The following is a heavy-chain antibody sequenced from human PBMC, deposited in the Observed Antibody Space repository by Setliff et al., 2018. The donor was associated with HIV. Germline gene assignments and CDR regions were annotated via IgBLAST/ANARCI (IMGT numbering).Heavy chain of an antibody. Sequence: SETLSLTCTVSGDSISSGSYYWSWIRQPAGKGLEWIGRVYTSGSTDYNPSLNSRLTISIDTSRNQFSLRLNSVTAADTAVYFCARVGLAYSGDMDVWGKGTTVTVSS. CDR1: GDSISSGSYY. D-gene: IGHD2-21*01. J-gene: IGHJ6*03. V-gene: IGHV4-61*02. CDR2: VYTSGST. CDR3: ARVGLAYSGDMDV.